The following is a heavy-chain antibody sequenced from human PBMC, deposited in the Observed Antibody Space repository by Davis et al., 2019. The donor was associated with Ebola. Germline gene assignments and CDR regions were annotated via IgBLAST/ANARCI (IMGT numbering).Heavy chain of an antibody. CDR1: GFTFGDHW. Sequence: GVLKISCAVSGFTFGDHWMSWVRQAPGKGLVWVSRIDFGGGATTYADSVKGRFTISRDNTNSMLYLQMNNLRVEDTAVYYCTKMGKYAMDVWGQGTTVTVSS. CDR3: TKMGKYAMDV. D-gene: IGHD7-27*01. V-gene: IGHV3-74*01. CDR2: IDFGGGAT. J-gene: IGHJ6*02.